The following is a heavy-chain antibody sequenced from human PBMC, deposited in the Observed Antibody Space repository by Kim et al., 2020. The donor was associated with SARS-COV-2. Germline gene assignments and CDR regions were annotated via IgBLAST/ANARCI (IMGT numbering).Heavy chain of an antibody. V-gene: IGHV4-39*01. CDR3: ARHAGLKMALDI. CDR1: GGSISSSSYY. CDR2: IYYSGST. J-gene: IGHJ3*02. Sequence: SETLSLTCTVSGGSISSSSYYWGWIRQPPGKGLELIGSIYYSGSTYYNPSLKSRVTISVDTSKNQFSLKLSSVTAADTAVYYCARHAGLKMALDIWGQGTMVTVS.